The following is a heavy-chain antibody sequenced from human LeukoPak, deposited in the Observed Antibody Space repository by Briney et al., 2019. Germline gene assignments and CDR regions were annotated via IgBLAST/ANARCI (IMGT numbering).Heavy chain of an antibody. CDR1: GFTFSDHY. V-gene: IGHV3-72*01. CDR2: IRNKADTYTT. Sequence: PGGSLRLSCAASGFTFSDHYMGWVRQAPGKGLEWVCRIRNKADTYTTEYAASVKGRFTISRDDSKNSLYLQMNSLKTEDTAVYYCAREVWSGYYTLYYFDYWGQGTLVTVSS. J-gene: IGHJ4*02. CDR3: AREVWSGYYTLYYFDY. D-gene: IGHD3-3*01.